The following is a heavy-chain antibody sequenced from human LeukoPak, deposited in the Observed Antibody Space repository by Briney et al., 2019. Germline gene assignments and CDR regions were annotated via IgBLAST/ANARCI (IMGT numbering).Heavy chain of an antibody. V-gene: IGHV4-61*01. CDR3: ARGGLPRRIFHYYYGMDV. D-gene: IGHD1-26*01. J-gene: IGHJ6*02. CDR1: GGSVSSGSYY. CDR2: IYYSGST. Sequence: PSETLSLTCTVSGGSVSSGSYYWSWIRQPPGKGLEWIGYIYYSGSTNYNPSLKSRVTISVDTSKNQFSLKLSSVTAADTAVYYCARGGLPRRIFHYYYGMDVWGQGTTVTVSS.